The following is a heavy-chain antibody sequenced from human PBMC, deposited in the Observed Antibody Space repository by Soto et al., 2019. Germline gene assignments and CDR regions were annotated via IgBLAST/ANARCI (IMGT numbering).Heavy chain of an antibody. CDR2: IYHSGTT. CDR3: ARHVAVPRTRGFDY. V-gene: IGHV4-4*02. Sequence: HVQLQESGPGLVKPSGTLFLTCAVSGGSISDNWWSWVRQPPGKGLEWIGEIYHSGTTYYTPSLRSRVVILVDKSASQISLTLSSVTAADTAVYYCARHVAVPRTRGFDYWGPGTLVAVSS. J-gene: IGHJ4*02. D-gene: IGHD2-21*01. CDR1: GGSISDNW.